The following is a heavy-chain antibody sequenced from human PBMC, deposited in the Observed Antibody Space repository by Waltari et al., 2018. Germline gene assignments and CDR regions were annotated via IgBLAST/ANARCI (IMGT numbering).Heavy chain of an antibody. CDR3: ARAGHPNS. Sequence: EVYLEQSGGGLVQPGGSLKLSCAASGATIDSNYMNWIRQVPGKGLQWVSASFADGTTHYADSVRGRFAIPRDTSENTLYLQLSGLRPDDSGFYYCARAGHPNSWGQGALVTVSS. CDR2: SFADGTT. V-gene: IGHV3-66*02. D-gene: IGHD1-1*01. J-gene: IGHJ1*01. CDR1: GATIDSNY.